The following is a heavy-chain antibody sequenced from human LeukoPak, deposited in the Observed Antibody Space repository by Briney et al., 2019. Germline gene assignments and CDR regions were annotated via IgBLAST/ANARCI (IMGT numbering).Heavy chain of an antibody. CDR3: ARDLGGSYLFDY. Sequence: ASVKVSCKASVYTFSSNSMHWVRQAPGQGLEWMGIISASYSYTNYAQRLQGRVTMTRDTSTSTVYMELSSLRSEDTAVYYCARDLGGSYLFDYWGQGTLVTVSS. CDR2: ISASYSYT. J-gene: IGHJ4*02. CDR1: VYTFSSNS. V-gene: IGHV1-46*01. D-gene: IGHD1-26*01.